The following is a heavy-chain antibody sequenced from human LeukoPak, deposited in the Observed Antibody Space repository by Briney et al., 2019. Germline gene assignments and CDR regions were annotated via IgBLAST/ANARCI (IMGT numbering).Heavy chain of an antibody. CDR1: GFTFSSYS. Sequence: GGSLRLSCAASGFTFSSYSMNWVRQAPGKGLEWVSSISSSSSYIYYADSLKGRFTISRDNAKNSLYLQMNSLRAEDTAVYYCARATTGYGGEFDYWGQGTLVTVSS. V-gene: IGHV3-21*01. D-gene: IGHD4-4*01. CDR3: ARATTGYGGEFDY. CDR2: ISSSSSYI. J-gene: IGHJ4*02.